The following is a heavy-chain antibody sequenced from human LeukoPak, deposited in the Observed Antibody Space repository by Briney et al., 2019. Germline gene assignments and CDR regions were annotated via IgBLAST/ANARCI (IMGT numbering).Heavy chain of an antibody. CDR1: GFXFSSYG. J-gene: IGHJ4*02. Sequence: PGGSLRLSCAASGFXFSSYGMHWVRQAPGKGLEWVAVIWYDGSNKYYADSVKGRFTISRDNSKNTLYLQMNSLRAEDTAVYYCARGGDMITFGGVIDHFDYWGQGTLVTVSS. D-gene: IGHD3-16*02. CDR3: ARGGDMITFGGVIDHFDY. V-gene: IGHV3-33*01. CDR2: IWYDGSNK.